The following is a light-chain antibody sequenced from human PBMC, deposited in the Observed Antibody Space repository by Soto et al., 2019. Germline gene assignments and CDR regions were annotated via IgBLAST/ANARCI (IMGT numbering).Light chain of an antibody. CDR3: QTWGSGIRV. CDR1: SGHSSYA. J-gene: IGLJ3*02. CDR2: LNSDGSH. Sequence: QSVLTQSPSASASLGASVKLTCTLSSGHSSYAIAWHQQQPEKGPRYLMKLNSDGSHSKGDGIPDRFSGSSSAAERYLTISGIQSEDGADYYCQTWGSGIRVFGEGTKVAVL. V-gene: IGLV4-69*01.